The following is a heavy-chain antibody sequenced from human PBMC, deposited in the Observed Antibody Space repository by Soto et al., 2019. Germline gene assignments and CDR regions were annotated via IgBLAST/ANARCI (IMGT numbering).Heavy chain of an antibody. Sequence: ASVKVSCKASGYTFSDYGISWVRQAPGQGLEWVGWIRTYDGSRNFAEKFHGRVTMTTDTSTSTVYMELRSLRSDDTAVYYCARRYGDPSSSTGFDSWGQGTLVTVSS. D-gene: IGHD2-21*02. CDR1: GYTFSDYG. CDR3: ARRYGDPSSSTGFDS. CDR2: IRTYDGSR. V-gene: IGHV1-18*01. J-gene: IGHJ4*02.